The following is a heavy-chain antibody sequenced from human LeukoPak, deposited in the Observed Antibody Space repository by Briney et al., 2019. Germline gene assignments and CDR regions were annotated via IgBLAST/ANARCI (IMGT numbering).Heavy chain of an antibody. CDR1: GFTFGDYA. D-gene: IGHD5/OR15-5a*01. CDR2: IRNKANSYTT. J-gene: IGHJ4*02. Sequence: GGSLRLSCTASGFTFGDYAMTWVRQAPGKGLEWIGPIRNKANSYTTEYAASVKGRFTVSRDDSKNSLFLQMNSLESEDTAVYYCARRNSVTQGLDNWGQGTLVTVSS. CDR3: ARRNSVTQGLDN. V-gene: IGHV3-72*01.